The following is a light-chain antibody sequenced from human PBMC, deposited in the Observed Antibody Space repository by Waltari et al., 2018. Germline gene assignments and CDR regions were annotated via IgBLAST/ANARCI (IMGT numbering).Light chain of an antibody. CDR3: QSYDSSLTGSWV. CDR1: GPNLGAGFD. CDR2: GNN. J-gene: IGLJ3*02. V-gene: IGLV1-40*01. Sequence: QSVLTQPPSVSGAPGQRVTISCTGSGPNLGAGFDAPRYQQLPGTAPKLLVYGNNSRPSGVPDRFSASKSGTSASLAITGLQAEDEADYYCQSYDSSLTGSWVFGGGTKLTVL.